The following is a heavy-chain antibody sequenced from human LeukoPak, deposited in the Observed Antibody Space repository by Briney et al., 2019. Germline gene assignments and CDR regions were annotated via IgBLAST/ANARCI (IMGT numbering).Heavy chain of an antibody. D-gene: IGHD6-13*01. CDR2: ISAYNGNT. Sequence: GASVKVSCKASGYTFTSYGISWRRQAPGQGLEWMGWISAYNGNTNYAQKLQGRVTMTTDTSTSTAYMELRSLRSDDTAVYYCARSRCSSSWYRWFDPWGQGTLVTVSS. CDR3: ARSRCSSSWYRWFDP. CDR1: GYTFTSYG. J-gene: IGHJ5*02. V-gene: IGHV1-18*01.